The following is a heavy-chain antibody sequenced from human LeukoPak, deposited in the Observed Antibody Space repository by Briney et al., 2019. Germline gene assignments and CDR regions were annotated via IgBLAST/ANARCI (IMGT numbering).Heavy chain of an antibody. CDR1: GFTFSSYA. V-gene: IGHV3-30*04. D-gene: IGHD6-19*01. J-gene: IGHJ6*02. CDR2: ISYDGSNK. Sequence: PGGSLRLSCAASGFTFSSYAMHWVRQAPGKGLEWVAVISYDGSNKYYADSVKGRFIISRDNSKNTLYLQMNSLRAEDTAVYYCARAEEFEYSSGWYGPYGMDVWGQGTTVTVSS. CDR3: ARAEEFEYSSGWYGPYGMDV.